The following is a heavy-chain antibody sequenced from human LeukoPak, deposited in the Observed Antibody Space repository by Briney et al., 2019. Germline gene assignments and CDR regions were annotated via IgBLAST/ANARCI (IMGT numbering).Heavy chain of an antibody. Sequence: SETLSLTCTVSGGSISSSSYYWGWIRQPPGKGLEWIGSIYYSGRIYYHPSLQSRLTISVDTSKNQFSLKLSSVTAADTAVYFCARDAYYDSSGLRYFDYGGQGTLVTVSS. J-gene: IGHJ4*02. CDR2: IYYSGRI. CDR1: GGSISSSSYY. D-gene: IGHD3-22*01. V-gene: IGHV4-39*07. CDR3: ARDAYYDSSGLRYFDY.